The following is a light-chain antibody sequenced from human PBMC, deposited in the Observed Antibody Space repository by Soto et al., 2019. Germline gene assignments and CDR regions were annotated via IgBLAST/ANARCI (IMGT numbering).Light chain of an antibody. CDR1: QSVSSN. J-gene: IGKJ1*01. Sequence: EIVMTQSPATLSVSPGERATLSCRASQSVSSNLAWYQQKRGQGPRLLIYGASTRATGIPARFSGSGSGTEFTLTISSLQSEEVAVYYCHQYNNGPLWTFFQGTKV. V-gene: IGKV3-15*01. CDR3: HQYNNGPLWT. CDR2: GAS.